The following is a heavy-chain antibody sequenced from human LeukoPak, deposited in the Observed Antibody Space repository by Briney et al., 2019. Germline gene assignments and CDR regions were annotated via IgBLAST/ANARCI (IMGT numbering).Heavy chain of an antibody. Sequence: ETLSLTCTVSGGSISSSSYYWGWIRQPPGKGLVWVSRINSDGSTTSYADSVKGRFTISRDNAKNTLYLQMNSLRAEDTAVYYCARRSAAKDAFDIWGQGTMVTVSS. D-gene: IGHD6-25*01. CDR3: ARRSAAKDAFDI. V-gene: IGHV3-74*01. J-gene: IGHJ3*02. CDR1: GGSISSSSYY. CDR2: INSDGSTT.